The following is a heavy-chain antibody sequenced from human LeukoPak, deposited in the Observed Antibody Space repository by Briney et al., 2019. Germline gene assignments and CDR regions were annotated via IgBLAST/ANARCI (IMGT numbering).Heavy chain of an antibody. CDR2: IYTSGST. CDR3: ARSPSPITIFGVVIMGYFDY. V-gene: IGHV4-4*07. D-gene: IGHD3-3*01. Sequence: SETLSLTCTVSGCSISSYYWSWIRQPAGKGLEWIGRIYTSGSTNYNPSLKSRVTMSVDTYKNQFSLKLSSVTAADTAVYYCARSPSPITIFGVVIMGYFDYWGQGTLSPSPQ. J-gene: IGHJ4*02. CDR1: GCSISSYY.